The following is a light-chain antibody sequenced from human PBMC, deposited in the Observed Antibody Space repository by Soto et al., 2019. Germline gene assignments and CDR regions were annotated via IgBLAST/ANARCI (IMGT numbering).Light chain of an antibody. CDR1: QNIEGY. V-gene: IGKV3-20*01. Sequence: ETVLTQSPATLSLSPGERATLSCRASQNIEGYLAWYQQKPGQAPRLLIHASNRATGIPYRFSGSGSGTDFTLTISRLEPEDFGVYYCQHYGTSALFGPGTKVEIK. J-gene: IGKJ3*01. CDR3: QHYGTSAL. CDR2: AS.